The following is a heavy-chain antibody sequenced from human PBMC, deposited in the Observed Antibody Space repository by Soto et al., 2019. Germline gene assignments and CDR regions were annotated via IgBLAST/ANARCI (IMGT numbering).Heavy chain of an antibody. D-gene: IGHD2-21*02. J-gene: IGHJ6*03. V-gene: IGHV1-18*03. Sequence: QVQLVQSGAEVKNPGASVRVSCKASGYTFISYGITWVRQAPGQGLEWMGWISTVNGNTNYAQNLQGRVTLTTDTSTTTAYMELRSLRSDDMAVYYCTRVVTGYYYMDVWDKGTTVTVSS. CDR3: TRVVTGYYYMDV. CDR2: ISTVNGNT. CDR1: GYTFISYG.